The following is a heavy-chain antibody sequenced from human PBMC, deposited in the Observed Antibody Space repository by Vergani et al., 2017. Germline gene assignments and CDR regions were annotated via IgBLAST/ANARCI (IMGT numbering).Heavy chain of an antibody. CDR2: IYAGDSDV. Sequence: EVQLVQSGAEVKKPGESLKISCQVSGYSITNYWIACVRQRPGKGLEWMGIIYAGDSDVRYSPSFQGQVTMSVDKSLITAYLQWSSVKASDTATYYCERQQYYYDSSGYHENFDDWGQGTLVTVSS. D-gene: IGHD3-22*01. J-gene: IGHJ4*02. CDR3: ERQQYYYDSSGYHENFDD. V-gene: IGHV5-51*01. CDR1: GYSITNYW.